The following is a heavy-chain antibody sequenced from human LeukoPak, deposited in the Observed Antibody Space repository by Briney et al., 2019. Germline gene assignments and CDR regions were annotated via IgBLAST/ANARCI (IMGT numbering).Heavy chain of an antibody. D-gene: IGHD3-9*01. CDR1: GFTFSSYG. CDR2: ISYDGSNK. V-gene: IGHV3-30*18. Sequence: QAGGSLRLSCAASGFTFSSYGMHWVRQAPGKGLEWVAVISYDGSNKYYADSVKGRYTISRDNSKNTLYLQMNSLRAEDTAVYYCANALPVPLLFNYDILTGYYRGGFDYWGQGTLVTVSS. CDR3: ANALPVPLLFNYDILTGYYRGGFDY. J-gene: IGHJ4*02.